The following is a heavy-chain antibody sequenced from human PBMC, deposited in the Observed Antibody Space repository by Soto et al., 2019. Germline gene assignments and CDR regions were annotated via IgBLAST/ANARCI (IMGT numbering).Heavy chain of an antibody. J-gene: IGHJ6*02. CDR1: GGTFSSYA. D-gene: IGHD4-17*01. CDR2: IIPIFGTA. CDR3: ASGDYGGNSDYYYYGMDV. Sequence: SVKVSCKASGGTFSSYAISWVRQAPGQGLEWMGGIIPIFGTANYAQKFQGRVTITADESTSTAYMELSSLRSEDTAVYYCASGDYGGNSDYYYYGMDVWGQGTTVTVS. V-gene: IGHV1-69*13.